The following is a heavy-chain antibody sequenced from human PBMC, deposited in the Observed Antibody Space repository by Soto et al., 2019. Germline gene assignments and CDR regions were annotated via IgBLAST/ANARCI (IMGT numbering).Heavy chain of an antibody. CDR2: IYHSGST. CDR1: SGSISSSNW. CDR3: ARYSSAGNYYYYYMDV. D-gene: IGHD6-6*01. J-gene: IGHJ6*03. V-gene: IGHV4-4*02. Sequence: QVQLQESGPGLVKPSGTLSLTCAVSSGSISSSNWWSWVRQPPGKGREWIGEIYHSGSTNYNPSLKSRFTISVEKSKNQFALKLSSVTAADTAVYYCARYSSAGNYYYYYMDVWGKGTTVTVSS.